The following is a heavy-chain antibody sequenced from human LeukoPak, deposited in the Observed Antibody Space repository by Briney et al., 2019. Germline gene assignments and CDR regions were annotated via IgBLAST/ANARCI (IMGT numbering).Heavy chain of an antibody. CDR3: VKGRGTTVTSAANY. J-gene: IGHJ4*02. CDR1: GFTFYNYA. D-gene: IGHD4-17*01. CDR2: ISGSGDST. V-gene: IGHV3-23*01. Sequence: GGSLRLSCAASGFTFYNYAMNCVRQAPGKGLEWVSGISGSGDSTYYADSVKGRFTISRDNSKNTLYLEMNSLRAEDTAVYYCVKGRGTTVTSAANYWGQGTLVTVSS.